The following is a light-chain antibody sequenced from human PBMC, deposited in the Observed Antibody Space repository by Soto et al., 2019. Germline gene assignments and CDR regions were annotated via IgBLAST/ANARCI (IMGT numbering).Light chain of an antibody. CDR1: QSVSSN. Sequence: DIVMTQSPASLSVSPGERATLSCRASQSVSSNLAWYQQKPGQAPRLLIYGASTRATGIPARFSGSGSGTEFTLTISSLQSEDFAVYYCQQPGRTFGQGTKVDIK. V-gene: IGKV3-15*01. CDR2: GAS. J-gene: IGKJ1*01. CDR3: QQPGRT.